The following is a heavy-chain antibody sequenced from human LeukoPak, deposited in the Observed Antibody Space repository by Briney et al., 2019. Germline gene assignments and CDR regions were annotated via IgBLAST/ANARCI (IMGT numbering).Heavy chain of an antibody. V-gene: IGHV1-69*04. Sequence: ASVKVSCKASGGTFSSYAISWVRQAPGQGLEWMGRIIPIFGIANYAQKFQGRVTITADKSTSTAYMELSSLRSEDTAVYYCARDPDDSSGCYYDNFDYWGQGTLVTVSS. CDR1: GGTFSSYA. D-gene: IGHD3-22*01. J-gene: IGHJ4*02. CDR3: ARDPDDSSGCYYDNFDY. CDR2: IIPIFGIA.